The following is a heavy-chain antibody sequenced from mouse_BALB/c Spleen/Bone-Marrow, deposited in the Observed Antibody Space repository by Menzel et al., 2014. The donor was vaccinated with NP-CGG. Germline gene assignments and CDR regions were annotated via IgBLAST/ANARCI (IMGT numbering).Heavy chain of an antibody. Sequence: EVHLVESGGGFVKPGGSLKLSCAASGFTFSTYAMSWVRQSPEKRLEWVAEISGGGSYTYYPDTVTGRFTISRNNAKNTLYMEMSSLRSEDTAMYYCVRVIGTRCFDFWGEGTTVTVSS. CDR1: GFTFSTYA. CDR3: VRVIGTRCFDF. D-gene: IGHD4-1*01. CDR2: ISGGGSYT. J-gene: IGHJ1*01. V-gene: IGHV5-9-4*01.